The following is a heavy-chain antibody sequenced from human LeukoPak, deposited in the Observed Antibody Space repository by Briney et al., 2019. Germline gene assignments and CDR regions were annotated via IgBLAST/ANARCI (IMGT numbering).Heavy chain of an antibody. CDR1: GFTFSNYA. J-gene: IGHJ4*02. CDR2: IRYNIENT. CDR3: AKASTRDTGYYFDS. Sequence: GGSLRLSCAASGFTFSNYAMGWVRQAPGKGPEWVSSIRYNIENTHYADAVQGRFAISRDNSKNTLYLQMNSPRAEDTARYYCAKASTRDTGYYFDSWGQGTLVSVYS. D-gene: IGHD3-9*01. V-gene: IGHV3-23*01.